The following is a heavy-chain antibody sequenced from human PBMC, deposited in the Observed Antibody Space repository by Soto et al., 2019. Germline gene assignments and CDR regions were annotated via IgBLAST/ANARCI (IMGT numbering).Heavy chain of an antibody. CDR1: GFTFSSYA. J-gene: IGHJ5*02. Sequence: GGSLRLSCAASGFTFSSYAMHWVRQAPGKGLEWVAVISYDGSKKYYADSVKGRFTISRDNSKNTLYLQMNSLRAEDTAVYYCARDYSRGGLGTTTDPFDPWGQGTLVTVSS. CDR2: ISYDGSKK. CDR3: ARDYSRGGLGTTTDPFDP. D-gene: IGHD1-26*01. V-gene: IGHV3-30*04.